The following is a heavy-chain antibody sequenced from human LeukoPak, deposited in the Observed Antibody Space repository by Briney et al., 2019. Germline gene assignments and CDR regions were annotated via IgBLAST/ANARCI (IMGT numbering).Heavy chain of an antibody. CDR2: IIPILGIA. Sequence: GASVKVSCKASGGTFSSYAISWVRQAPGQGLEWMGRIIPILGIANYAQKFQGRVTMTRNTSISTAYMELSSLRSEDTAVYYCASKRGYSGYDEFDYWGQGTLVTVSS. J-gene: IGHJ4*02. V-gene: IGHV1-69*04. D-gene: IGHD5-12*01. CDR3: ASKRGYSGYDEFDY. CDR1: GGTFSSYA.